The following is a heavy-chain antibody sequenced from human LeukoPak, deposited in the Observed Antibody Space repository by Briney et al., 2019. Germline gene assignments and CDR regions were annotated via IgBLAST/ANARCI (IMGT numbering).Heavy chain of an antibody. V-gene: IGHV3-23*01. D-gene: IGHD2-2*01. CDR2: ISGSGGRT. J-gene: IGHJ6*04. CDR3: AKNPPDTVVLPGGYFNYYGVDV. Sequence: GGSLRLSCAVSGFTFSSYAMSWVRQAPGKGLEWVSGISGSGGRTYYADSVKDHFTISRDNSKNTLYLQMNSLRAEETAVYYCAKNPPDTVVLPGGYFNYYGVDVWGKGTTVTVSS. CDR1: GFTFSSYA.